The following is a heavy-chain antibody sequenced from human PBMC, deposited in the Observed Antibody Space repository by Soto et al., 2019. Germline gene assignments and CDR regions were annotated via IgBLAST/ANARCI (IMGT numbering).Heavy chain of an antibody. V-gene: IGHV4-39*07. J-gene: IGHJ4*02. CDR3: ARDVHYYGSGSYYTPFDY. CDR2: INHSGST. D-gene: IGHD3-10*01. Sequence: SETLSLTCTVSGGSISSGDYYWSWIRQPPGKGLEWIGEINHSGSTNYNPSLKSRVTISVDTSKNQFSLKLSSVTAADTAVYYCARDVHYYGSGSYYTPFDYWGQGTLVTVSS. CDR1: GGSISSGDYY.